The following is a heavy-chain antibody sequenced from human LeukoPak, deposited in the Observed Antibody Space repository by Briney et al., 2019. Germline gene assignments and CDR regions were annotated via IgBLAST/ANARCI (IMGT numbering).Heavy chain of an antibody. J-gene: IGHJ4*02. CDR3: ARDGVYCSSTSCADY. V-gene: IGHV1-69*04. Sequence: GASVKVSCKASGGTFSGYAISWVRQAPGQGLEWMGRIIPILGIANYAQKFQGRVTITADKSTSTAYMELSSLRSEDTAVYYCARDGVYCSSTSCADYWGQGTLVTVSS. D-gene: IGHD2-2*01. CDR2: IIPILGIA. CDR1: GGTFSGYA.